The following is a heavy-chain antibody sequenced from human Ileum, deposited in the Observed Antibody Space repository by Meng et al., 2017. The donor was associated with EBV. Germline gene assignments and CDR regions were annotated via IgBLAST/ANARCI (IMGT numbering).Heavy chain of an antibody. J-gene: IGHJ4*02. V-gene: IGHV4-39*01. Sequence: RQLREAGAGVGKRTETLALTWAVYGDWRRVSSNWWGWVGARPGKGREWVGTIYYSGSTFYNPSLKSRVTISLDTSKNQFSLKVSSVTAADTDVYFCARRYYGVPFDNWGQGTLVTVSS. CDR3: ARRYYGVPFDN. CDR1: GDWRRVSSNW. CDR2: IYYSGST. D-gene: IGHD3-3*01.